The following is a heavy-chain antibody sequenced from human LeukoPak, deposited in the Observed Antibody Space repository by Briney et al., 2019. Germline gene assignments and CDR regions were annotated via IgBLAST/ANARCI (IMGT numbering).Heavy chain of an antibody. CDR2: ISSSGSTI. D-gene: IGHD2-21*01. CDR1: GFTFSDDY. J-gene: IGHJ6*03. Sequence: GGSLGLSCAASGFTFSDDYMNWIRQAPGKGLEWVSYISSSGSTIFYADSVKGRFTVSRDNAKNLLYLQMNSLRAEDTAVYYCAKDRLCGGDCYWYYYYYMDVWGKGTTVTVSS. V-gene: IGHV3-11*01. CDR3: AKDRLCGGDCYWYYYYYMDV.